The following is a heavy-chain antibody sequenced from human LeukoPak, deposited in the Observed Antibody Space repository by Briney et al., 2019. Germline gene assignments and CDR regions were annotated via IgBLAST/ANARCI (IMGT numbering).Heavy chain of an antibody. V-gene: IGHV3-23*01. CDR2: ISGSGGST. Sequence: QPGGSLRLSCAASGFAFSSYAMSWVRQAPGKGLEWVSAISGSGGSTYYADSVKGRFTISRDNSKNTLYLQMNSLRAEDTAVYYCAKAHWDLEWLFDYWGQGTLVTVSS. CDR1: GFAFSSYA. CDR3: AKAHWDLEWLFDY. J-gene: IGHJ4*02. D-gene: IGHD3-3*01.